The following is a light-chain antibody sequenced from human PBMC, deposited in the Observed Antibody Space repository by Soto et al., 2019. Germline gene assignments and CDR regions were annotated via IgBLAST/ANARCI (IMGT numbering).Light chain of an antibody. CDR2: AAS. V-gene: IGKV1-9*01. CDR3: QQLNSYPRALT. CDR1: QGISSY. Sequence: IQFTQSPSSLSASVGERVTITCRAIQGISSYLAWYQQKPGKAPKLLIYAASTLQSGVPSRFSGSGSGTDFTLTISSLQPEDFATYYCQQLNSYPRALTFGGGTKVDI. J-gene: IGKJ4*01.